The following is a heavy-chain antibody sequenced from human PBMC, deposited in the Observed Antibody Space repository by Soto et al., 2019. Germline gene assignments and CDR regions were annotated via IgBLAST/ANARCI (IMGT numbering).Heavy chain of an antibody. V-gene: IGHV4-4*02. CDR2: IYHVGST. CDR3: ARLSFSYGVDV. CDR1: GGSISSANW. J-gene: IGHJ6*02. Sequence: SETLSLTCAVSGGSISSANWWTWVRQPPGKGLEWIGEIYHVGSTSYNPSLKSRVTLSLDKFKNHFSLNLTSVTAADTAVYYCARLSFSYGVDVWGQGTTVTVSS.